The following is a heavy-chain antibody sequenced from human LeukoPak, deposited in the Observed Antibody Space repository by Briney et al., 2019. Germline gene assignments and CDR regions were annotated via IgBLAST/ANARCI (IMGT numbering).Heavy chain of an antibody. CDR3: ARGIAAAGTVY. D-gene: IGHD6-13*01. Sequence: GGSLRLSCAASGFTFSSYSMNWVRQAPGKGLEWVSSISSSSSYIYYADSVKGRFTISRDNAKNSLYLQMNSLRAEDTAVYYWARGIAAAGTVYGARETLATVPS. CDR2: ISSSSSYI. CDR1: GFTFSSYS. J-gene: IGHJ4*02. V-gene: IGHV3-21*01.